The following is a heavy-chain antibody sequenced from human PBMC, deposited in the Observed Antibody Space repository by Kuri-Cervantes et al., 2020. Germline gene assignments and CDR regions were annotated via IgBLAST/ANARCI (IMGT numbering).Heavy chain of an antibody. CDR2: ISYDGSNK. D-gene: IGHD4-17*01. CDR3: AKDWGLR. CDR1: GFTFSSYG. Sequence: GGSLRLSCAASGFTFSSYGMHWVRQAPGKGLEWVAVISYDGSNKYYADSVKGRFTISRDNSKNTLYLQMTSPRAEDTAVYYCAKDWGLRWGQGTLVTVSS. V-gene: IGHV3-30*18. J-gene: IGHJ4*02.